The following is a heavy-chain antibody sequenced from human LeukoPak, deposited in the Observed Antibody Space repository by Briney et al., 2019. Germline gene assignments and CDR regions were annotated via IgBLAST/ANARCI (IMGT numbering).Heavy chain of an antibody. CDR1: GYTFTSYG. CDR3: ARVSGVVVVPAPFDY. J-gene: IGHJ4*02. V-gene: IGHV1-18*01. Sequence: ASVTVSCKASGYTFTSYGISWVRQAPGQGLEWMGWISAYNGNTNYAQKLQGRVTMTTDTSTSTAYMELRSLRSDDTAVYYCARVSGVVVVPAPFDYWGQGTLVTVSS. D-gene: IGHD2-2*01. CDR2: ISAYNGNT.